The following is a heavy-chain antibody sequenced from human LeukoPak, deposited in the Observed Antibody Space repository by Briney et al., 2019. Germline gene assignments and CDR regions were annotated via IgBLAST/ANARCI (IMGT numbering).Heavy chain of an antibody. Sequence: SETLSLTCTVSGGSISSSSYYWGWIRQPPGKGLEWIGSIYYSGSTYYNPSLKSRVTISVDTSKNQFSLKLSSVTAADTAVYYCARAMRGGQEYNWFDPWGQGTLVTVSS. J-gene: IGHJ5*02. D-gene: IGHD3-10*01. CDR3: ARAMRGGQEYNWFDP. CDR2: IYYSGST. CDR1: GGSISSSSYY. V-gene: IGHV4-39*07.